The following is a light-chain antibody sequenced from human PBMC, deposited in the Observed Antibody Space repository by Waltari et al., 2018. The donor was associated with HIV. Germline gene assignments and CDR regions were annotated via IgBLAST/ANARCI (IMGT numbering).Light chain of an antibody. V-gene: IGLV2-23*02. CDR3: CSYAGRSTHV. CDR2: EVT. Sequence: QSALTPPASVSGSPGQSVTISCTGTSRDVGSYNVVSWYQQHPGKAPKLMIYEVTKRPSGVSNRFSGSKSGNTASLTISGLQAEDEADYYCCSYAGRSTHVFGTGTKVTVL. CDR1: SRDVGSYNV. J-gene: IGLJ1*01.